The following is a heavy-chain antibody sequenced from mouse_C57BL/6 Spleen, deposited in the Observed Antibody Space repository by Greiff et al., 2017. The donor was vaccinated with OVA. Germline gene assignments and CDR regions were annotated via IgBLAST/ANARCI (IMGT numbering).Heavy chain of an antibody. V-gene: IGHV3-6*01. CDR1: GYSITSGYY. J-gene: IGHJ1*03. CDR3: ARAFKGYFDV. CDR2: ISYDGSN. Sequence: DVKLQESGPGLVKPSQSLSLTCSVTGYSITSGYYWNWIRQFPGNKLEWMGYISYDGSNNYNPSLKNRISITRDTSKNQFFLKLNSVTTEDTATYYCARAFKGYFDVWGTGTTVTVSS.